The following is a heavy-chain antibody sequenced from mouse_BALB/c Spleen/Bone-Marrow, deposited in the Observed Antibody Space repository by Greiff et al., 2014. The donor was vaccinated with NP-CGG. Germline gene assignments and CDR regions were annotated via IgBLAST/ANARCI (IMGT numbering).Heavy chain of an antibody. J-gene: IGHJ3*01. Sequence: VQLKESGPELEKPGASVKMSCKASGYSFTDYNMNWVKQSNGKSLEWIGNIDPSYGGTTYNQKFKGKATLTVDKSSSTVYMQFKSLTSEDSAVYYCARGHDGYRTWFAYWGQGTLVTVSA. D-gene: IGHD2-3*01. CDR3: ARGHDGYRTWFAY. CDR2: IDPSYGGT. V-gene: IGHV1-39*01. CDR1: GYSFTDYN.